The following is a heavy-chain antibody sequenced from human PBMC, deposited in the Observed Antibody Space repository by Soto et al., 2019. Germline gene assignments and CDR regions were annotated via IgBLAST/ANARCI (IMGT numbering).Heavy chain of an antibody. CDR2: IYHSGST. CDR3: ARDPGGDYAPYYYGMDV. D-gene: IGHD4-17*01. J-gene: IGHJ6*02. CDR1: GGSISSSNW. Sequence: PSETLSLTCAVSGGSISSSNWWSWVRQPPGKGLEWIGEIYHSGSTNYNPSLKSRVTISVDKSKNQFSLKLGSVTAADTAVYYCARDPGGDYAPYYYGMDVWGQGTTVTVSS. V-gene: IGHV4-4*02.